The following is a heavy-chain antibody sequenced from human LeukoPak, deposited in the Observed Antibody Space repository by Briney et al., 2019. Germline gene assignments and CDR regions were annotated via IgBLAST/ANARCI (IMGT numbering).Heavy chain of an antibody. J-gene: IGHJ1*01. V-gene: IGHV1-24*01. Sequence: ASVKVFCKVSGYTLTELSMHWVRQAPGKGLEWMGGFDPEEGETIYAQKFQGRVTMTEDTSTDTAYMELSSLRSEDTAVYYCATPPPGIMITFGGVIVLYFQHWGQGTLVTVSS. CDR2: FDPEEGET. CDR1: GYTLTELS. CDR3: ATPPPGIMITFGGVIVLYFQH. D-gene: IGHD3-16*02.